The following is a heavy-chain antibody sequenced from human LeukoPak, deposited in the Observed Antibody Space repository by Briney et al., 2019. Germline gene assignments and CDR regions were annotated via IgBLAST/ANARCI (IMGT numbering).Heavy chain of an antibody. J-gene: IGHJ4*02. CDR1: GFTFSSYA. D-gene: IGHD5-18*01. Sequence: PGGSLRLSCAASGFTFSSYALSWVRQAPGKGLEWVSAISGSGGSTYYADSVKGRFTISRDNSKSTLYLQMNSLRAEGTAVYYCAKGSWIQLWSPFDYWGQGTLVTVSS. V-gene: IGHV3-23*01. CDR2: ISGSGGST. CDR3: AKGSWIQLWSPFDY.